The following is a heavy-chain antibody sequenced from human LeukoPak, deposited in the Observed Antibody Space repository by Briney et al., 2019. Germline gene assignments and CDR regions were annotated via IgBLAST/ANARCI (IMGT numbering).Heavy chain of an antibody. J-gene: IGHJ4*02. Sequence: SGTLSLTCTVSGDSINSLDLWSWVRQPPGKGLEWIGEMYLSGTTHSNPSVKSRVTISIDKSKNQSFLNLSSVTAADTAVYYCAGLVGRYSSGLYYYYFDYWGQGTLVTVSS. CDR3: AGLVGRYSSGLYYYYFDY. CDR1: GDSINSLDL. V-gene: IGHV4-4*02. D-gene: IGHD3-22*01. CDR2: MYLSGTT.